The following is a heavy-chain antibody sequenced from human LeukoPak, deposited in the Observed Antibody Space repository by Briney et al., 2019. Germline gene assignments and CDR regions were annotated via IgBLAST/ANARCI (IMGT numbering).Heavy chain of an antibody. CDR2: ISYDGSNK. CDR3: AKDSEIAAAGSYWYFDI. V-gene: IGHV3-30*18. Sequence: GGSLRLSCAASGFTFRSYDMHWVRQAPGKGLQWVAVISYDGSNKYHTDSVKGRFTISRDNSKNTLYLQMNSLRAEDTAVYYCAKDSEIAAAGSYWYFDIWGRGTLVTVSS. J-gene: IGHJ2*01. CDR1: GFTFRSYD. D-gene: IGHD6-13*01.